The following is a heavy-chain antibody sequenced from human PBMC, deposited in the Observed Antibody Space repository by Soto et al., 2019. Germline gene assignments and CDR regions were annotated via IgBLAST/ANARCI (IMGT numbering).Heavy chain of an antibody. CDR2: IYYSGST. J-gene: IGHJ6*02. Sequence: SETLSLTCTVSGGSISSYYWSWIRQPPGKGLEWIGYIYYSGSTNYNPSLKSRVTMAVDTSKNQFSLKLSSVTAADTAVYFCVRGQPHRITIFEVVIRSYDYGMDVWGQGTTVTVSS. D-gene: IGHD3-3*01. V-gene: IGHV4-59*12. CDR3: VRGQPHRITIFEVVIRSYDYGMDV. CDR1: GGSISSYY.